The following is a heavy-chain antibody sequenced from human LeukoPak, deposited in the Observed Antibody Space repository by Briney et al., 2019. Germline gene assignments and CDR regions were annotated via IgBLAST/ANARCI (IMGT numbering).Heavy chain of an antibody. D-gene: IGHD3-22*01. CDR3: ARDRAEDDSSGYIHRDFDF. CDR2: ITSSSSDI. CDR1: EFVFSSHA. Sequence: GGSLRLSCVASEFVFSSHAMIWVRQAPGKGLEWISSITSSSSDIFYADSVRGRFTISRDNANNALHLQMNSLRAEDTAVYYCARDRAEDDSSGYIHRDFDFWGQGTLVIVSS. J-gene: IGHJ4*02. V-gene: IGHV3-21*01.